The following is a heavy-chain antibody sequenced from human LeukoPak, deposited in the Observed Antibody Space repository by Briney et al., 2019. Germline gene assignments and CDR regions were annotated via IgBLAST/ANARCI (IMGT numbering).Heavy chain of an antibody. CDR2: IYHSGST. Sequence: SETLSLTCVVSGGSICSYYWSWIRQPPGKGLEWIGYIYHSGSTYYNPSLKSRVTISVARSKNQFSLKLSSVTATDPAVYYCPTQYCSANNSCYFGSISKYYFDYWGQGALVTVSS. V-gene: IGHV4-59*12. J-gene: IGHJ4*02. D-gene: IGHD2-15*01. CDR1: GGSICSYY. CDR3: PTQYCSANNSCYFGSISKYYFDY.